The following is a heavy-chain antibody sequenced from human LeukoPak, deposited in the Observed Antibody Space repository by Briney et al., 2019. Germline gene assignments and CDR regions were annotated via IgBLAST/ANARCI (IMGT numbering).Heavy chain of an antibody. J-gene: IGHJ4*02. CDR1: GGSISSYY. D-gene: IGHD6-13*01. CDR3: ARRGSYSSRGYFDY. V-gene: IGHV4-59*01. Sequence: PSETLSLTCTVSGGSISSYYWSWIRQPPGKGLEWIGYIYYSGSTNYNPSLKSRVTISVDTSKNQFSLKLSSVTAADTAVYYCARRGSYSSRGYFDYWGQGTLVTVSS. CDR2: IYYSGST.